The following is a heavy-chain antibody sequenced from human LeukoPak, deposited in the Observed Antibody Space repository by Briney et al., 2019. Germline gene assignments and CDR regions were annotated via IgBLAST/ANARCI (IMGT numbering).Heavy chain of an antibody. J-gene: IGHJ1*01. CDR1: GFTFSDYY. CDR3: ARETYSNNAPYFQH. CDR2: ISSSSSTM. Sequence: PGGSLRLSCAASGFTFSDYYMNWIRQAPGKGLEWVAYISSSSSTMYYADSVKGRFTISRDNAKKSLYLQMNSLRAEDTAVYYCARETYSNNAPYFQHWGQGTLVTVSS. V-gene: IGHV3-11*01. D-gene: IGHD6-13*01.